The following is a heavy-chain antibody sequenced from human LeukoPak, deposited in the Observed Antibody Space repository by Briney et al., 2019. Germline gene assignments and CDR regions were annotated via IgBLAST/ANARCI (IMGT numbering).Heavy chain of an antibody. Sequence: GGSLKLSCAASGFIFSGSAMHWVRQASGKGLEWVGRIRSKANSYATAYAASVKGRFTISRDDSKNTAYLQMNGLRADDTAVYYCARGWGSGIYVSAFDVWGQGTMVTVSS. CDR1: GFIFSGSA. CDR3: ARGWGSGIYVSAFDV. J-gene: IGHJ3*01. CDR2: IRSKANSYAT. D-gene: IGHD2-15*01. V-gene: IGHV3-73*01.